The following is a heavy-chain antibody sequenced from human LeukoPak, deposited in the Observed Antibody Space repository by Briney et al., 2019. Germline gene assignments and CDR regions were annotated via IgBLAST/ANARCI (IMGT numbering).Heavy chain of an antibody. Sequence: SETLSLTCAVYGGSFSGYYWTWIRQTPEKGLECLGEMNPSGSTNYNASLKSRVTISVDPSKDQFSLELSSVTAADTAVYYCARGRQDVTMIVVVMTAVSYYLDVWGKGTTVTVS. CDR3: ARGRQDVTMIVVVMTAVSYYLDV. J-gene: IGHJ6*03. CDR2: MNPSGST. D-gene: IGHD3-22*01. V-gene: IGHV4-34*01. CDR1: GGSFSGYY.